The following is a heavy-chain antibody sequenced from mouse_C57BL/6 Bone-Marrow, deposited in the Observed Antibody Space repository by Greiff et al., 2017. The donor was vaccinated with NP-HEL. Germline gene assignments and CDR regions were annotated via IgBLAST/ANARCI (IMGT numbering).Heavy chain of an antibody. V-gene: IGHV14-4*01. D-gene: IGHD3-2*02. CDR3: TTRNSSGSVAY. CDR2: IDPENGDT. J-gene: IGHJ3*01. Sequence: VQLQQSGAELVRPGASVKLSCTASGFNIKDDYMHWVKQRPEQGLEWIGWIDPENGDTEYASKFQGKATITADTSSNTAYLQLSSLTSEDTAVYYCTTRNSSGSVAYWGQGTLVTVSA. CDR1: GFNIKDDY.